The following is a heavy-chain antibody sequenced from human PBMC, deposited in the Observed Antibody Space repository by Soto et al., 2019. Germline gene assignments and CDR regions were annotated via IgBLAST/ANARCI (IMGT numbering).Heavy chain of an antibody. Sequence: EVQLLDSGGGLVQLGGSLRLSCAASGFTFSGYALTWVRQAPGKGLEWVSAISGGGDATFYADSVKGRFTISRDNSKNTLYLQMNTLRAEDTAVYYCARKVSGSTGRPDFWYFDLWGRGTLVTVSS. CDR3: ARKVSGSTGRPDFWYFDL. D-gene: IGHD3-10*01. J-gene: IGHJ2*01. CDR2: ISGGGDAT. V-gene: IGHV3-23*01. CDR1: GFTFSGYA.